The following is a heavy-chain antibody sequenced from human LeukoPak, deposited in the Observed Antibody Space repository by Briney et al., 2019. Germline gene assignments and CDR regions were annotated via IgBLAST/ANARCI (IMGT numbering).Heavy chain of an antibody. Sequence: LSCAASVFTFSDYYMSWVRQAPGKGLEWVSYITSSSYTNYTDSVKDRFTISRDNAKNSLYLQMNSLRAEDTAIYYCARLVVVAATPGYFDYWGQGTLVTVSS. CDR2: ITSSSYT. CDR3: ARLVVVAATPGYFDY. J-gene: IGHJ4*02. D-gene: IGHD2-15*01. CDR1: VFTFSDYY. V-gene: IGHV3-11*06.